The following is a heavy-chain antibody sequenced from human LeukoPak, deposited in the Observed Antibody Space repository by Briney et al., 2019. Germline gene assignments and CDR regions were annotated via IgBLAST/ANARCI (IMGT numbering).Heavy chain of an antibody. V-gene: IGHV4-59*02. Sequence: PSETLSLTCTISGASATSSYWTWVRKPPGKGLEFIGYIHYSGDINYNPSLRGRVTMSLDTSENHVSLTLSSVTAEDTALYHCAGEPRLLDPWGLGTLVTVSS. CDR1: GASATSSY. J-gene: IGHJ5*02. D-gene: IGHD5-18*01. CDR3: AGEPRLLDP. CDR2: IHYSGDI.